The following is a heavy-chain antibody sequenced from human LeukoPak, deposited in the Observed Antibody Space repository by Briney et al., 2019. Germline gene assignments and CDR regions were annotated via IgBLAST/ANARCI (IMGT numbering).Heavy chain of an antibody. CDR3: ARWTGTTDAFDI. CDR1: GYSISSGYY. CDR2: IYHSGST. D-gene: IGHD1-7*01. V-gene: IGHV4-38-2*01. Sequence: ASETLSLTCAVSGYSISSGYYWGWIRQPPGKGLEWIGGIYHSGSTYYNPSLKSRVTISVDTSKNQFSLKLSSVTAADTAVYYCARWTGTTDAFDIWGQGTMVTVSS. J-gene: IGHJ3*02.